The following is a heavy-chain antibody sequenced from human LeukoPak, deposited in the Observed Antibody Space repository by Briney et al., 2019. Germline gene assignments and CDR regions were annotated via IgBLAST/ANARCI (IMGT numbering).Heavy chain of an antibody. Sequence: SVKVSCKASGGTFSSYAISWVRQAPGQGLEWMGGIIPIFGTANYAQKFQGRVTITAAKSTSTAYMELSSLRSEDTAVYYCATATYYDILTGYYNVNYFDYWGQGTLVTVSS. CDR3: ATATYYDILTGYYNVNYFDY. CDR2: IIPIFGTA. D-gene: IGHD3-9*01. V-gene: IGHV1-69*06. CDR1: GGTFSSYA. J-gene: IGHJ4*02.